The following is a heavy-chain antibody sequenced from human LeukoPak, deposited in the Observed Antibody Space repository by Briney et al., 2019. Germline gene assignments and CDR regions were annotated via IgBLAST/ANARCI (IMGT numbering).Heavy chain of an antibody. CDR1: GFTFSNYS. J-gene: IGHJ1*01. D-gene: IGHD4-17*01. CDR3: AHTVTPRYFQF. V-gene: IGHV3-21*01. CDR2: ISSSSSYI. Sequence: GGSLRLSCAASGFTFSNYSMAWVRQAPGKGLEWVSFISSSSSYIYYADSVKGRFTISRDNAKNSLYLQMNSLRTEDTARYYCAHTVTPRYFQFWGQGTLVTVSS.